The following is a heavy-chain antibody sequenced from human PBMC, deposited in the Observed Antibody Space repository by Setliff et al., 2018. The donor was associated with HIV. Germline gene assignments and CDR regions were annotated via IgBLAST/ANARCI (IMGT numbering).Heavy chain of an antibody. Sequence: PGGSLRLSCAAPGVVFRHYNMNWVRQAPGKGREWVSSISYDSRFIYHADSMKGRFTISRDNAKKLVYLQMNSLRAEDTAIYYCAKHRASSGYYARFDHWGQGTLVTVSS. CDR1: GVVFRHYN. CDR3: AKHRASSGYYARFDH. D-gene: IGHD3-22*01. CDR2: ISYDSRFI. J-gene: IGHJ4*02. V-gene: IGHV3-21*01.